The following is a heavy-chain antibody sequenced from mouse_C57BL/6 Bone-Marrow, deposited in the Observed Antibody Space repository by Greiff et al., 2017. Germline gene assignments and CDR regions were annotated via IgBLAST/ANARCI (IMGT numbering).Heavy chain of an antibody. D-gene: IGHD2-3*01. CDR3: TRPPIYDGDWFAY. CDR2: IYPGNSDT. V-gene: IGHV1-5*01. J-gene: IGHJ3*01. Sequence: EVQLQQSGTVLARPGASVKMSCKTSGYTFTSYWMHWVKQRPGQGLEWIGAIYPGNSDTSYNQKFKGKATLTAVTSASPAYMELSNLTNGDSAVYYCTRPPIYDGDWFAYLGQGTLVTVSA. CDR1: GYTFTSYW.